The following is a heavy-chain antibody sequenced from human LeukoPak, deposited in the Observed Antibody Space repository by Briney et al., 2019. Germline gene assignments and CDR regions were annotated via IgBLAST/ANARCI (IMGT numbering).Heavy chain of an antibody. D-gene: IGHD5-18*01. CDR2: IYYSGST. Sequence: PSETLSLTCTVSGGSISSGDYYWSWIRQPPGKGLEWIGYIYYSGSTYYNPSLKSRVTISVDTSKNQFSLKLSSVTAADTAVYYRAGGRGDITAMVFDYWGQGTLVTVSS. V-gene: IGHV4-30-4*01. J-gene: IGHJ4*02. CDR1: GGSISSGDYY. CDR3: AGGRGDITAMVFDY.